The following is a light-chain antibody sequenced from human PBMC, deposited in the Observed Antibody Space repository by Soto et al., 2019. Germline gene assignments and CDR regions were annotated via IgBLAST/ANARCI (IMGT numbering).Light chain of an antibody. CDR2: DAS. Sequence: EIVLTQSPCTLSLSPGERATLSCRASQSVSSSYLAWYQQKPGQAPRLLIYDASSRATGMPDRFSGSGSGTAVTLTISRLEPEDVAVYYCQQYGSSPYTFGQGTKLEIK. V-gene: IGKV3-20*01. CDR1: QSVSSSY. J-gene: IGKJ2*01. CDR3: QQYGSSPYT.